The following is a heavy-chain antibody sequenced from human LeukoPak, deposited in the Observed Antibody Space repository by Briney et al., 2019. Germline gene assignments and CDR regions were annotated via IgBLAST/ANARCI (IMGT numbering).Heavy chain of an antibody. Sequence: GGSVRLSCAASGFTFSSYSMNWVRQDPGKGLEWVSSITAASSYIYYADSVRGRFTISRDNAKNSLYLQMNSLRAEDTAVYYCARPAAAIPPYWGQGTLVSVSS. J-gene: IGHJ4*02. D-gene: IGHD6-13*01. CDR1: GFTFSSYS. V-gene: IGHV3-21*01. CDR2: ITAASSYI. CDR3: ARPAAAIPPY.